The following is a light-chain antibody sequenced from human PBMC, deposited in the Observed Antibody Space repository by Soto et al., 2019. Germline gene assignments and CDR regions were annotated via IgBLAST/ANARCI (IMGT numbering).Light chain of an antibody. CDR2: DVS. V-gene: IGLV2-11*01. J-gene: IGLJ2*01. CDR3: CSYAVSNTFE. CDR1: SSDVGGHNY. Sequence: QSALTQPRSVSGSPGQSVTISCTGTSSDVGGHNYVSWYQQHPGKAPKLMIYDVSKRPSGVPDRFSGSKSGNTAALTSSGLQAEDEADYYCCSYAVSNTFEFGGGTKLTVL.